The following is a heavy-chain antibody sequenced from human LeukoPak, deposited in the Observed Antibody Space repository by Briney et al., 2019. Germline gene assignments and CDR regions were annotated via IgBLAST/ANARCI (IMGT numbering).Heavy chain of an antibody. CDR1: GVSISSYF. Sequence: SETLSLTCTVSGVSISSYFWIWIRQPPGKGLEWIGYIYYSGNTSSNPSLKSRVTISLDTSRNHFSLKLSSVTAADTAVYYCARAREFSSSSGRAYYFDYWGQGNLVTVSS. CDR2: IYYSGNT. V-gene: IGHV4-59*01. J-gene: IGHJ4*02. CDR3: ARAREFSSSSGRAYYFDY. D-gene: IGHD6-6*01.